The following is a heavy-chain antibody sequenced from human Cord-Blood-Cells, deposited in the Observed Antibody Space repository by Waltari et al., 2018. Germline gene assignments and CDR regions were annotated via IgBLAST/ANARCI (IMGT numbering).Heavy chain of an antibody. CDR1: GGSFSGFS. D-gene: IGHD6-13*01. CDR3: ARGPASGIAAASMTS. J-gene: IGHJ4*02. CDR2: INHSGST. Sequence: QVQLQQWGAGLLKPSETLSLTCAVYGGSFSGFSWGWIRQPQGTRLEWIGEINHSGSTNYNPSLKSRVTISVDTSKNQFSLKLSSVTAADTAVYYCARGPASGIAAASMTSWGQGTLVTVSS. V-gene: IGHV4-34*01.